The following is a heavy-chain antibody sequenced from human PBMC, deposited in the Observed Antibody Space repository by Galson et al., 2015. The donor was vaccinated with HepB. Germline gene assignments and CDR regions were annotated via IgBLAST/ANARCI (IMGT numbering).Heavy chain of an antibody. CDR1: GYTSTRYD. J-gene: IGHJ4*02. V-gene: IGHV1-18*01. CDR2: ISADNGNT. D-gene: IGHD3-16*01. Sequence: SVKVSCKASGYTSTRYDITWVRQAPGQGLEWMGWISADNGNTKYSQKVHDRVTMTTGTSTNTAFMELRSLRSDDTAIYYCARVWGYGGYARFDYWGQGTLVTVSS. CDR3: ARVWGYGGYARFDY.